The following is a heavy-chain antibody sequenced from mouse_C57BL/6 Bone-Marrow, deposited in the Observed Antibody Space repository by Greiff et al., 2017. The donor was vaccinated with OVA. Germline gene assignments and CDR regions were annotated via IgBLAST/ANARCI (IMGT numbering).Heavy chain of an antibody. CDR2: IDPDTGGT. CDR3: TKYYDYPWDFEG. V-gene: IGHV1-15*01. J-gene: IGHJ1*03. CDR1: GYTFTDYE. D-gene: IGHD2-4*01. Sequence: VKLMESGAELVRPGASVTLSCKASGYTFTDYEMHWVKQTPVHGLEWIGAIDPDTGGTAYNQKFKGKAILTADKSSSTAYMELRSLTSEGSAVYYCTKYYDYPWDFEGWGTGTTITVSS.